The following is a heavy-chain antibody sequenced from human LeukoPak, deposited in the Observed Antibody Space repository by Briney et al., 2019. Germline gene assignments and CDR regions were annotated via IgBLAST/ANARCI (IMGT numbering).Heavy chain of an antibody. Sequence: GGSLRLSCAASGFTFSNNGMTWVRQAPGKGLEWATGISGSGDTTYDAGSVKGRFTVSRDNSKNTLYLQMNSLRAEDTAVYYCAKTQGFFDYWGQGTLVTVSS. J-gene: IGHJ4*02. V-gene: IGHV3-23*01. CDR2: ISGSGDTT. CDR1: GFTFSNNG. CDR3: AKTQGFFDY.